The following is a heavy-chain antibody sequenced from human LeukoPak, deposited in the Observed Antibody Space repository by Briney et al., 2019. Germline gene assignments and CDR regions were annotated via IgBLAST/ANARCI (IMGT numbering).Heavy chain of an antibody. V-gene: IGHV4-59*01. J-gene: IGHJ5*02. Sequence: SETLSLTCTVSGGSISSYYWSWIRQPPGKGLEWIGYIYYSGSTNYNPSLKSRVTISVDTSKNQFSLKLSSVTAADTAVYYCARVAVRRSSWFDPWGQGTLVTVSS. D-gene: IGHD3-10*01. CDR3: ARVAVRRSSWFDP. CDR2: IYYSGST. CDR1: GGSISSYY.